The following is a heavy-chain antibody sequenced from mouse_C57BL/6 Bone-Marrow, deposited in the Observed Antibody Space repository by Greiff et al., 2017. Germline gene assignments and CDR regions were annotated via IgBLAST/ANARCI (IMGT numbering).Heavy chain of an antibody. V-gene: IGHV1-64*01. Sequence: LVESGAELVKPGASVKLSCPASGYTFTSYWMHWVKQRPGQGLEWIGMIHPNSGSTNYYAKFKSKATLTVDKSSSTAYMQLSSLTSEDSAVYYCARGGWLPGADWGQGTLVTVSA. J-gene: IGHJ3*01. CDR2: IHPNSGST. CDR1: GYTFTSYW. CDR3: ARGGWLPGAD. D-gene: IGHD2-3*01.